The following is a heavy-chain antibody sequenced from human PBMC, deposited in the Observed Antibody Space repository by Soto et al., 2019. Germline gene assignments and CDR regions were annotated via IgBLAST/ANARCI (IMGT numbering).Heavy chain of an antibody. Sequence: GGSLRLSCAASGFTFSNAWINWVRQAPGKGLEWVGRVKSKNDGGTTDFAAPVKGRFAISRDDSKNMVYLEMNSLQTEDTAIYYCTTDSYITSIIVRFNYWGHGTLVTVSS. J-gene: IGHJ4*01. V-gene: IGHV3-15*07. CDR3: TTDSYITSIIVRFNY. CDR1: GFTFSNAW. CDR2: VKSKNDGGTT. D-gene: IGHD3-22*01.